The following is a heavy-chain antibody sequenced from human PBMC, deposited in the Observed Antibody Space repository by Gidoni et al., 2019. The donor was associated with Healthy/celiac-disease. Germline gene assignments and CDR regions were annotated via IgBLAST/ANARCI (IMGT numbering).Heavy chain of an antibody. CDR3: ARVGGRDCSSTSCFSP. Sequence: QVQLQESGPGLVKPSQTLSLTCTVSGGSISSGGYYWSWIRQHPGKGLEWIGYTYYSGSTYYNPSLKSRVTISVDTSKNQFSLKLSSVTAADTAVYYCARVGGRDCSSTSCFSPWGQGTLVTVSS. D-gene: IGHD2-2*01. V-gene: IGHV4-31*03. CDR2: TYYSGST. J-gene: IGHJ5*02. CDR1: GGSISSGGYY.